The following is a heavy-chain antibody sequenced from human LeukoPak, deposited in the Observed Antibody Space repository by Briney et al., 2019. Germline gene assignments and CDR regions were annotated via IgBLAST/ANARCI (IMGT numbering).Heavy chain of an antibody. CDR2: ISSSGSTI. J-gene: IGHJ3*02. CDR3: ARDWSGSYPQDAFDI. V-gene: IGHV3-11*01. Sequence: GGSLRLSCAASGFTFSDYYMSWIRQAPGKGLEWVSYISSSGSTIYYADSVKGRFTISRDNAKNSLYLQMNSLRAEDTAVYYCARDWSGSYPQDAFDIWGQGTMVTVSS. D-gene: IGHD1-26*01. CDR1: GFTFSDYY.